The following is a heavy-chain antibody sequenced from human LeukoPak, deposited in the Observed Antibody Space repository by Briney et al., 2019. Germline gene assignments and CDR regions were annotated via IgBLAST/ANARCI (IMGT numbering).Heavy chain of an antibody. CDR1: GGSISSYY. V-gene: IGHV4-4*07. Sequence: SETLSLTCTVFGGSISSYYWSWIRQPAGKGLEWIGRIYTSGSTNYNPSLKSRVTMSVDTSKYQFSLKLSSVTAADTAVYYCARDTGPRDFYYYYYMDVWGKGTTVTVSS. D-gene: IGHD3-3*01. J-gene: IGHJ6*03. CDR2: IYTSGST. CDR3: ARDTGPRDFYYYYYMDV.